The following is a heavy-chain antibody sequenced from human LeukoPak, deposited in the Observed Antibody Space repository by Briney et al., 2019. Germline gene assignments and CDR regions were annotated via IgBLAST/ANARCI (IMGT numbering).Heavy chain of an antibody. CDR1: GYTLTELS. J-gene: IGHJ4*02. CDR3: AIAPSAYYDSSGYWGFDY. V-gene: IGHV1-24*01. Sequence: ASVKVSCKVSGYTLTELSIHLVRQAPGKGLEWMGGFDPEDGETIYAQKFEGRVTMTEDTSTDTAYMELSSLRSEDTAVYYCAIAPSAYYDSSGYWGFDYWGQGTLVTVSS. D-gene: IGHD3-22*01. CDR2: FDPEDGET.